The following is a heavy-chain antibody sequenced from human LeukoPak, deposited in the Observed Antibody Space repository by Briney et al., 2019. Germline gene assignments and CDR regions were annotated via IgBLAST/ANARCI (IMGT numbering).Heavy chain of an antibody. CDR2: ISANGHFT. Sequence: GGSLRLSCAASGFTFMSYAVTWVRQAPGKGLEWVSSISANGHFTYYADSVKGRVTISRDNSQKTLYLQMNSLRAEDTAIYYCAKSEGVATMAIFDYWGQGTRVTVSS. V-gene: IGHV3-23*01. CDR3: AKSEGVATMAIFDY. D-gene: IGHD3-10*01. CDR1: GFTFMSYA. J-gene: IGHJ4*02.